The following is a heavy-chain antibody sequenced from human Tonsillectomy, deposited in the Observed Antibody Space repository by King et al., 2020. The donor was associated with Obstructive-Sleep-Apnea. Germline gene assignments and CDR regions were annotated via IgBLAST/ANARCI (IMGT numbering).Heavy chain of an antibody. V-gene: IGHV3-49*03. J-gene: IGHJ4*02. D-gene: IGHD3-10*01. CDR2: IRSKAYGGTT. CDR3: TRARDYYGSGSYYNAFDY. Sequence: VQLVESGGGLVQPGRPLRLSCTASGFTFGDYAMSWFRQAPGKGLEWVGFIRSKAYGGTTEYAASVKGRFTISRDDSKSIAYLQMNSLKTEDTAVYYCTRARDYYGSGSYYNAFDYWGQGTLVTVSS. CDR1: GFTFGDYA.